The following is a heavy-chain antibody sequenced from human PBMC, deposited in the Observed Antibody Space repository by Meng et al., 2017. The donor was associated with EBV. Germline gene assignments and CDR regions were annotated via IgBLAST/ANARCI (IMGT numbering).Heavy chain of an antibody. Sequence: QVQLGQSGAGVRKPGASVKVSCKASGYTFTSYGISWVRQAPGQGLEWMGWISAYNGNTNYAQKLQGRVTMTTDTSTSTAYMELRSLRSDDTAVYYCARETSGYDFNWFDPWGQGTLVTVSS. J-gene: IGHJ5*02. CDR1: GYTFTSYG. V-gene: IGHV1-18*01. CDR3: ARETSGYDFNWFDP. D-gene: IGHD5-12*01. CDR2: ISAYNGNT.